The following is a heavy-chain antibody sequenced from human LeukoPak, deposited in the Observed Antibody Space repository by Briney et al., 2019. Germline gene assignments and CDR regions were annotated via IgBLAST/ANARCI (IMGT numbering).Heavy chain of an antibody. CDR2: IYTSGST. CDR1: GGSISSGSYY. V-gene: IGHV4-61*02. J-gene: IGHJ3*02. D-gene: IGHD3-3*01. Sequence: SESLSLTCTVSGGSISSGSYYWSWIRQPAGKGLEWIGRIYTSGSTNYNPSLKSRVTISVDTSKNQFSLKLSSVTAADTAVYYCARARLKSDLDAFDIWGQGTMVTVSS. CDR3: ARARLKSDLDAFDI.